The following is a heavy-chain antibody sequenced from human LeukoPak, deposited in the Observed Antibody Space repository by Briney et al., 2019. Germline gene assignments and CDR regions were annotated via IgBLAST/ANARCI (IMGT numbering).Heavy chain of an antibody. Sequence: PGGSLRLSCAASGFTFSNYAMSWVREAPGKGLEWVSAISGGGSSTYYADSVKGRFTISRDNSKNTLYLQMNSLRAEDTAVYYCAKLAGNCVGSCYTREYYFDCWGQVSLVTVSS. CDR1: GFTFSNYA. V-gene: IGHV3-23*01. CDR2: ISGGGSST. J-gene: IGHJ4*02. D-gene: IGHD2-2*02. CDR3: AKLAGNCVGSCYTREYYFDC.